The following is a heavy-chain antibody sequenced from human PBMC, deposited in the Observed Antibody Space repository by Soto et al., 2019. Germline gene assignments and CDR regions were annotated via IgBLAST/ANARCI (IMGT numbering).Heavy chain of an antibody. CDR1: GFTFSSYS. J-gene: IGHJ6*02. Sequence: EVQLVESGGGLVKPGGSLRLYCAASGFTFSSYSMNWVRQAPGKGLEWVSSLSSSTSYIYYADSVKGRFTISRDTAKNSLYPQMNNLRAEDTAVYYCAKEVSSWFHGMDVWGQGTTVTVSS. CDR2: LSSSTSYI. V-gene: IGHV3-21*01. CDR3: AKEVSSWFHGMDV. D-gene: IGHD6-13*01.